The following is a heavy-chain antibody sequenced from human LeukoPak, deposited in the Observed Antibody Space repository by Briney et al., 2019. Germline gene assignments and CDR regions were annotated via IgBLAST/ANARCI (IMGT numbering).Heavy chain of an antibody. CDR3: TTDPGYGSGSQFDY. CDR1: GFTFSSYT. CDR2: IKSKTDGGTT. D-gene: IGHD3-10*01. V-gene: IGHV3-15*01. Sequence: RAGGSLRLSCAASGFTFSSYTMSWVRQAPGKGLEWVGRIKSKTDGGTTDYAAPVKGRFTISRDDSKNTLYLQMNSLKTEDTAVYYCTTDPGYGSGSQFDYWGQGTLVTVSS. J-gene: IGHJ4*02.